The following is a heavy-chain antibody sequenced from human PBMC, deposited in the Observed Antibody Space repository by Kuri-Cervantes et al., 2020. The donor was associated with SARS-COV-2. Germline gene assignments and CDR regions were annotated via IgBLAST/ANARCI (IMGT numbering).Heavy chain of an antibody. V-gene: IGHV3-30*02. Sequence: GGSLRLSCAASGFNFATYGMHWGRQAPGKGLEWVALIWYGGTNKYTADSMKGRFTISSDNSRNTLYLQMNSPRGDDTAVYYCAQERFETGDYFGGGVDFWGQGTLVTVSS. CDR1: GFNFATYG. D-gene: IGHD1-1*01. CDR3: AQERFETGDYFGGGVDF. CDR2: IWYGGTNK. J-gene: IGHJ4*02.